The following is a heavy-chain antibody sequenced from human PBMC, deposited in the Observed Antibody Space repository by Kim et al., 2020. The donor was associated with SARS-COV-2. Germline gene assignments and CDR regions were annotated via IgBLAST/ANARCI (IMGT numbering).Heavy chain of an antibody. D-gene: IGHD1-7*01. V-gene: IGHV3-21*01. J-gene: IGHJ4*02. Sequence: DSVKGRFTISSDNAKNALYLQMNSLRAEDTAVYYCARVQGWNYVSGVSDYWGQGTLVTVSS. CDR3: ARVQGWNYVSGVSDY.